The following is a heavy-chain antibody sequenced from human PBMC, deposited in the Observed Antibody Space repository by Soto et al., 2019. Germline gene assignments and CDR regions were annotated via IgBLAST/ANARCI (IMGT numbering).Heavy chain of an antibody. CDR3: ASWQMGGYFPFDY. CDR2: IIPIFGTA. D-gene: IGHD3-22*01. V-gene: IGHV1-69*01. J-gene: IGHJ4*02. CDR1: GGTFSSYA. Sequence: QVQLVQSGAEVKKPGSSVKVSCKASGGTFSSYAISWVRQAPGQGLEWMGGIIPIFGTANYAQKFLGRVTITADESTSTGYMELSSLRSEDTAVYYCASWQMGGYFPFDYWGQETLVTVSS.